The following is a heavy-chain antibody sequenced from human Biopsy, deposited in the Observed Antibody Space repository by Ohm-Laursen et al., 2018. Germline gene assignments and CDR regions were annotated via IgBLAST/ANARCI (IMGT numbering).Heavy chain of an antibody. D-gene: IGHD6-13*01. CDR3: AKEETAYSSTSLDY. Sequence: SLRLSCAASGFTFSSYGMQWVRQAPGKGLEWVAVISHDGSVKHYADSVKGRFTISRDNAKNTLFLQMNRLRAEDTAVYYCAKEETAYSSTSLDYWGQGTLVTVSS. CDR2: ISHDGSVK. CDR1: GFTFSSYG. J-gene: IGHJ4*02. V-gene: IGHV3-30*18.